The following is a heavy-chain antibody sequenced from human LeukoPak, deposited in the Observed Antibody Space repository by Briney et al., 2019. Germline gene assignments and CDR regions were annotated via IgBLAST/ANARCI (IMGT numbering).Heavy chain of an antibody. J-gene: IGHJ6*04. CDR2: IYTSGST. CDR3: ARDLGSSTPSGI. D-gene: IGHD3-16*01. CDR1: GGSISSGSYY. V-gene: IGHV4-61*02. Sequence: SETLSLTCTVSGGSISSGSYYWSWIRQPAGKGLEWIGRIYTSGSTNYNPSLKSRVTISVDTSKNQFSLKLNSVTAADTAVYYCARDLGSSTPSGIWGKGTTVTVSS.